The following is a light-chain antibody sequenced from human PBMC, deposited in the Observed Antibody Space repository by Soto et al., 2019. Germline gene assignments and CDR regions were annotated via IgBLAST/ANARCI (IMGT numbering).Light chain of an antibody. V-gene: IGKV3-20*01. CDR2: GAS. CDR1: QSVSDNY. CDR3: QQFGSSLYT. Sequence: EVVLTQSLATLSLSPGERGTLSCRASQSVSDNYLAWYQLRPGQAPRLLIYGASRRATGIPDRFSGSGSGTDFTLTISRLEPEDFAVYYCQQFGSSLYTFGQGTKVDIK. J-gene: IGKJ2*01.